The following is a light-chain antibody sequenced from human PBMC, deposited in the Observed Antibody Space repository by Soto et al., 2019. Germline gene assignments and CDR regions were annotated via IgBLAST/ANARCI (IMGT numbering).Light chain of an antibody. CDR1: QSVSSN. CDR3: QQYNTWFSWT. J-gene: IGKJ1*01. V-gene: IGKV3-15*01. CDR2: GAS. Sequence: EIVMTQSPATLSVSPGERATLSCRASQSVSSNLAWYQQRPGQAPRLLIYGASTRATGIPAKFSGSGSGTEFTLTITSLQSEDFAVYYCQQYNTWFSWTFGQGPKVDIK.